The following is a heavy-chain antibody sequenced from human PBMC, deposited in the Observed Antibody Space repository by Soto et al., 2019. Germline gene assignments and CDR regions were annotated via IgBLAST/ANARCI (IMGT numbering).Heavy chain of an antibody. V-gene: IGHV3-11*05. CDR2: ISRSTSHT. Sequence: QVQLVESGGGLVKPGGSLRLSCAVSGFTFSDYYMTWLRQAPGKGLEWVSYISRSTSHTNYADSVKGRFTISRDKAKNSLFLQMNSLRAEDTAVYYCARGRGAAADYFDFWGQGTLVTVSS. CDR1: GFTFSDYY. J-gene: IGHJ4*02. D-gene: IGHD6-13*01. CDR3: ARGRGAAADYFDF.